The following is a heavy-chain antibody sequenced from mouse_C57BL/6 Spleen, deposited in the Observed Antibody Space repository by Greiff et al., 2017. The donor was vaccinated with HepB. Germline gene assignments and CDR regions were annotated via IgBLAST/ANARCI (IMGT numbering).Heavy chain of an antibody. CDR3: ARGGTVVAHYYAMDY. D-gene: IGHD1-1*01. Sequence: EVKLVESGGGLVKPGGSLKLSCAASGFTFSSYAMSWVRQTPEKRLEWVATISDGGSYTYYPDNVKGRFTISRDNAKNNLYLQMSHLKSEDTAMYYCARGGTVVAHYYAMDYWGQGTSVTVSS. CDR2: ISDGGSYT. J-gene: IGHJ4*01. CDR1: GFTFSSYA. V-gene: IGHV5-4*03.